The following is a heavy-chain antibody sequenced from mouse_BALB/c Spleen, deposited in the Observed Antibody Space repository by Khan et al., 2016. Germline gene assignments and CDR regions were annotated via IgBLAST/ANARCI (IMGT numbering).Heavy chain of an antibody. CDR1: GFTFSSYT. J-gene: IGHJ4*01. D-gene: IGHD2-14*01. V-gene: IGHV5-12-2*01. CDR2: ISNGGGIT. CDR3: VRRGFYRYFENAMDY. Sequence: EVELVESGGGLVQPGGSLKISCAASGFTFSSYTMSWVRQTPEKRLEWVAYISNGGGITYYPDTVKGRFTISRDNAKNTLYMQMSSLKSEYTAIYCCVRRGFYRYFENAMDYWGQGTSVTVSS.